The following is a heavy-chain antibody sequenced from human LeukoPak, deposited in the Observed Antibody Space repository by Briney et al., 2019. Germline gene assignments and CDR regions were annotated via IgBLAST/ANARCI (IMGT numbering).Heavy chain of an antibody. CDR1: EYSFTSYW. J-gene: IGHJ5*02. V-gene: IGHV5-51*01. D-gene: IGHD3-10*01. CDR3: ARIMVRGVIIKEKVFDP. Sequence: GASLKISCKGSEYSFTSYWIGWVRQMPGKGLEWMGIISPGDSDTRDSPSFQGQVTISADKSISTAYLQWSSLKASDTAMYYCARIMVRGVIIKEKVFDPWGQGTLVTVSS. CDR2: ISPGDSDT.